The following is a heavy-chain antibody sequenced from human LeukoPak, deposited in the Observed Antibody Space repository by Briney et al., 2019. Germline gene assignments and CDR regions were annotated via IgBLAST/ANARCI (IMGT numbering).Heavy chain of an antibody. CDR3: ARDSGGRGHFDF. CDR1: GYTFSSYG. V-gene: IGHV1-18*01. J-gene: IGHJ4*02. CDR2: IGPNNGNT. Sequence: GASVNVSCMASGYTFSSYGISWVRQAPGQGLEWMGWIGPNNGNTNYAQNLQGRVTMTTDTSTGTAYMELRSLRSDDTAVYYWARDSGGRGHFDFWGQGTLVTVSS. D-gene: IGHD3-16*01.